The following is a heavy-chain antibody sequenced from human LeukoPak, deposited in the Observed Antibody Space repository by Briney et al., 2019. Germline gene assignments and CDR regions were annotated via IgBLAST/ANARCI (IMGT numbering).Heavy chain of an antibody. CDR2: IYPGDSDT. CDR1: GYRFASHW. Sequence: GESLKISCKGSGYRFASHWIGWVRQMPGKGLEWMGIIYPGDSDTRYSPSFQGQVTISADKSINTAYLQWSSLKASDTAMYYCARQYGYNLYNAFDIWGQGTMVTVSS. CDR3: ARQYGYNLYNAFDI. D-gene: IGHD5-24*01. V-gene: IGHV5-51*01. J-gene: IGHJ3*02.